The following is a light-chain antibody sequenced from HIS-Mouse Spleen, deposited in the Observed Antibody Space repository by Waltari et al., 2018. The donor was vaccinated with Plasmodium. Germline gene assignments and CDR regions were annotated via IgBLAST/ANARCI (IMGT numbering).Light chain of an antibody. CDR1: QGISSD. Sequence: DIRLTQSPSFLSASVGDRVTITCRVRQGISSDLAWYQQKPGKAPKLLSYAASTLQSGVPSSFSGSGSGTEFTLTISSLQPEDFATYDCQQLNSYPLTFGGGTKLEIK. V-gene: IGKV1-9*01. CDR2: AAS. CDR3: QQLNSYPLT. J-gene: IGKJ4*01.